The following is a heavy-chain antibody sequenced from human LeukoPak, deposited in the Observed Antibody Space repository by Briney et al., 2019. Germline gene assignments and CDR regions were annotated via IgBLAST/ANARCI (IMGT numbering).Heavy chain of an antibody. Sequence: ASVKASCKASGYTFTGYYMHWVRQAPGQGLEWMGWINPNSGGTNYAQKFQGRVTMTRDTSISTAYMELSRLRSDDTAVYYCAREVLPAATYMDVWGKGTTVTVSS. J-gene: IGHJ6*03. V-gene: IGHV1-2*02. CDR3: AREVLPAATYMDV. D-gene: IGHD2-2*01. CDR1: GYTFTGYY. CDR2: INPNSGGT.